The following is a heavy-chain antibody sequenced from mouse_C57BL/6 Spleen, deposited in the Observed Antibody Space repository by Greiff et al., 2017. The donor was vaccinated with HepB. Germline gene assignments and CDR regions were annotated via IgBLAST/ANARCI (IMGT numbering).Heavy chain of an antibody. CDR3: ARAGDGYPYWYFDV. D-gene: IGHD2-3*01. J-gene: IGHJ1*03. Sequence: ESGPGLVKPSQSLSLTCSVTGYSITSGYYWNWIRQFPGNKLEWMGYISYDGSNNYNPSLKNRISITRDTSKNQFFLKLNSVTTEDTATYYCARAGDGYPYWYFDVWGTGTTVTVSS. CDR2: ISYDGSN. V-gene: IGHV3-6*01. CDR1: GYSITSGYY.